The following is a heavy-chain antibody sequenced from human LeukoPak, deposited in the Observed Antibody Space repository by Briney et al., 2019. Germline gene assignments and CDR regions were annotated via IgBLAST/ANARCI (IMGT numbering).Heavy chain of an antibody. CDR3: ARDGGAARLEYYFDY. Sequence: PGRSLRLSCAASGFTFSSYAMHRVRQAPGKGLEWVAVISYDGSNKYYADSVKGRFTISRDNSKNTLYLQMNSLRAEDTAVYYCARDGGAARLEYYFDYWGQGTLVTVSS. D-gene: IGHD6-6*01. J-gene: IGHJ4*02. CDR1: GFTFSSYA. V-gene: IGHV3-30-3*01. CDR2: ISYDGSNK.